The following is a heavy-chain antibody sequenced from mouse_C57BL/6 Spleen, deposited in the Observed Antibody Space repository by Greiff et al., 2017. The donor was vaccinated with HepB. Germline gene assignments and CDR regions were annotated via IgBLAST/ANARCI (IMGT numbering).Heavy chain of an antibody. Sequence: EVQVVESGGGLVQPGGSMKLSCVASGFTFSNYWMNWVRQSPEKGLEWVAQIRLKSDNYATHYAESVKGRFTISRDDSKSSVYLQMNNLRAEDTGIYYCTPSYYGSSYTWFAYWGQGTLVTVSA. CDR2: IRLKSDNYAT. D-gene: IGHD1-1*01. V-gene: IGHV6-3*01. CDR1: GFTFSNYW. CDR3: TPSYYGSSYTWFAY. J-gene: IGHJ3*01.